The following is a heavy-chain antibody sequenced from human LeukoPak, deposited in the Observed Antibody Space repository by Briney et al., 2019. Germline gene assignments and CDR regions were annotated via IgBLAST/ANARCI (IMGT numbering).Heavy chain of an antibody. CDR3: AREAYTTGADY. CDR2: ISAYNGNA. J-gene: IGHJ4*02. Sequence: ASVKVSCKASGYTSTSYGGSWVRQAPGQGLEWMGWISAYNGNANYVQRLQGRVTLTTDTSTTTAYMELRSLTSDDTAVYYCAREAYTTGADYWGQGTLVTVSS. CDR1: GYTSTSYG. D-gene: IGHD3-16*01. V-gene: IGHV1-18*01.